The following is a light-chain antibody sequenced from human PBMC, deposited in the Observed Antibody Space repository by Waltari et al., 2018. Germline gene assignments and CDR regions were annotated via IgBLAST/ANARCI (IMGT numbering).Light chain of an antibody. CDR2: EGS. CDR3: SSYTGSSTVAV. CDR1: SCNRGAFNF. V-gene: IGLV2-14*01. Sequence: QSALTQPPSVSGSPGQSITISRTGTSCNRGAFNFASWSQLHPGKAPKLLIYEGSNRPFVISDRFSGSKAGNTASLTISGLQAEDEADYYCSSYTGSSTVAVFGGGTKLTVL. J-gene: IGLJ2*01.